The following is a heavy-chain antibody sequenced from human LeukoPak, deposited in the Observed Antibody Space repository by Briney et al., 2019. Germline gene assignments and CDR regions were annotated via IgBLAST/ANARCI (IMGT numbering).Heavy chain of an antibody. CDR3: TRMTTGHDY. J-gene: IGHJ4*02. Sequence: SETLSLTCAVSGVSYDDYYWAWVRQTPGKGLEWIGEINHSGYTNDSPSLKSRVILSIDTSRKQFSLNLRSVTVADAGTYYCTRMTTGHDYWGQGTLVTVSS. D-gene: IGHD4-17*01. CDR1: GVSYDDYY. V-gene: IGHV4-34*01. CDR2: INHSGYT.